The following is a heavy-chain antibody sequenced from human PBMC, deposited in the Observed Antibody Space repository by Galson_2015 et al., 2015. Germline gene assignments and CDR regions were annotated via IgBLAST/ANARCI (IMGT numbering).Heavy chain of an antibody. CDR2: INQGGGEK. V-gene: IGHV3-7*01. CDR1: GFTFSNYW. D-gene: IGHD3-10*01. J-gene: IGHJ6*03. Sequence: SLRLSCAASGFTFSNYWMTWVRQAPGKGLEWVANINQGGGEKYYVDSVKGRFTISRGNAKNSLYLQMNSLRAGDTAVYYCARDERVLTWFRGETEYYYYMDVWGKGTTVTVSS. CDR3: ARDERVLTWFRGETEYYYYMDV.